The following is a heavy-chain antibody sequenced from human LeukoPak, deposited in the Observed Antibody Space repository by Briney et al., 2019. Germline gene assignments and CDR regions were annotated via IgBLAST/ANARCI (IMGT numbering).Heavy chain of an antibody. CDR3: AKDLPGSGWASHY. J-gene: IGHJ4*02. CDR2: ISDGGT. CDR1: GFTFSSSA. Sequence: PGGSLRLSCAACGFTFSSSAMNWVRQAPGKGLEWVSSISDGGTFYADSVKGRFTISRDNSKNTLYLQMNSLRAEDTAVYYCAKDLPGSGWASHYWGQGTLVTVSS. D-gene: IGHD6-19*01. V-gene: IGHV3-23*01.